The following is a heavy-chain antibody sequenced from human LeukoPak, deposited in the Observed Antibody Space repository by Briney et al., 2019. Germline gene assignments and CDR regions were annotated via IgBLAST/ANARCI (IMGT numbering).Heavy chain of an antibody. D-gene: IGHD3-22*01. V-gene: IGHV4-4*02. CDR3: ARETDMDSRGYSAFDI. CDR1: SGSISTSNW. Sequence: SETLSPTCAVSSGSISTSNWWSWVRQPPGKGLEWIGEIYHSGSTSYNPSLKSRITISVDKSKNQFSLRLSSVTAADTAVYYCARETDMDSRGYSAFDIWGQGTMVTVSS. J-gene: IGHJ3*02. CDR2: IYHSGST.